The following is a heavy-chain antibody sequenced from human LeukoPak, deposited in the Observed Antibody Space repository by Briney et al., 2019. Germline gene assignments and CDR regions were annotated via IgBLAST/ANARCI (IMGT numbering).Heavy chain of an antibody. CDR2: ISAYNGNT. CDR1: GYTFTSYG. CDR3: ARLYPYYYYYMDV. V-gene: IGHV1-18*01. J-gene: IGHJ6*03. Sequence: RASVKVSCKASGYTFTSYGISWVRQAPGQGLEWMGWISAYNGNTNYAQKLQGRVTMTTDTSTSTAYMELRGLRSDDTAVYYCARLYPYYYYYMDVWGKGTTVTVSS. D-gene: IGHD3-16*01.